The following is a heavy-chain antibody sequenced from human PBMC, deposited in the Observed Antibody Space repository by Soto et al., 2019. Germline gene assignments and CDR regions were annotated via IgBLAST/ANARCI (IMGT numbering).Heavy chain of an antibody. CDR2: ISAYNGNT. CDR3: ARDFDIVLVPAVDAGDYFDY. Sequence: GASVKVSCKASGYTFTSYGISWVRQAPGQGLEWMGWISAYNGNTNYAQKIKGRVTMTKDTSTSSAYMELRSLRSYDTAVYYCARDFDIVLVPAVDAGDYFDYWG. J-gene: IGHJ4*01. CDR1: GYTFTSYG. V-gene: IGHV1-18*01. D-gene: IGHD2-2*01.